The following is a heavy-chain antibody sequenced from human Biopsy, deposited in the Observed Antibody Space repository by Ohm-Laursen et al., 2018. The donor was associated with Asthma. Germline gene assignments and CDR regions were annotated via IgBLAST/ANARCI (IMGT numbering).Heavy chain of an antibody. Sequence: GASVKVSCKASGYTFIGCHIHWMRQAPGQGLEWVGIINPSGGDTSYPQKFQGRVSVTMDTSTSTVSMELSSLRSEDTAVYYCALSQFDYWGQGTLLTVSS. CDR3: ALSQFDY. V-gene: IGHV1-46*01. CDR2: INPSGGDT. J-gene: IGHJ4*02. CDR1: GYTFIGCH.